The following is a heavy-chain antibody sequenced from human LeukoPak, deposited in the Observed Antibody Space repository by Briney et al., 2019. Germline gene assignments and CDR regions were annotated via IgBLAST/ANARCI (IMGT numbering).Heavy chain of an antibody. CDR2: IGTAGDT. D-gene: IGHD3-9*01. CDR1: GLTFSSYD. J-gene: IGHJ5*02. CDR3: ARGHMLTGYYNFAWFDP. V-gene: IGHV3-13*01. Sequence: PGGSLRLSCAASGLTFSSYDMHWVRQPTGKGLEWVSAIGTAGDTYYSHSVKGRFTISRENAKNSLYLHMNSLSAGDTAVYFCARGHMLTGYYNFAWFDPWGQGTLVTVSS.